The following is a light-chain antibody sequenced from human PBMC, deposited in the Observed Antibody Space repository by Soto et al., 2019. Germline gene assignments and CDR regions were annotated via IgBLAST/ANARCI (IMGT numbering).Light chain of an antibody. CDR2: AAS. V-gene: IGKV1-8*01. CDR3: QQYYSYWWT. Sequence: ALRMTQSPSSFSASTGDRVTITCRASQGISSYLAWYQQKPGKAPKLLIYAASTLQSGVPSRFSGSGSGTDFTLTISCLQSEDFATYYCQQYYSYWWTFGQGTKVEIK. CDR1: QGISSY. J-gene: IGKJ1*01.